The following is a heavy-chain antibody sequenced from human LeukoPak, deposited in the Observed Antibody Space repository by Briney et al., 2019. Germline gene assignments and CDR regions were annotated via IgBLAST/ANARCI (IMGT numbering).Heavy chain of an antibody. J-gene: IGHJ4*02. D-gene: IGHD1-1*01. CDR1: GFTFSSNY. V-gene: IGHV3-53*01. CDR3: ARGTVFDS. CDR2: LYSGGST. Sequence: GGFLRLSCAASGFTFSSNYMNWVRQAPGKGLEWVSVLYSGGSTYYADSVKGRFTISRDNSKNTLYLQMNSLRAEDTAVYYCARGTVFDSWGQGALVTVSS.